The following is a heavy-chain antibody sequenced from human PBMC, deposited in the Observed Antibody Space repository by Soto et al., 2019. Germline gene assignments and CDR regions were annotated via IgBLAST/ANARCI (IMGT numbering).Heavy chain of an antibody. D-gene: IGHD6-13*01. CDR3: AIYRAVAAAGTNAGFA. V-gene: IGHV1-18*01. CDR2: ISAYNGNT. Sequence: ASVKVSCKASGYTFTSYGISWVRQAPGQGLEWMGWISAYNGNTNYAQKLQGRVTMTTDTSTSTAYMELRSLRSDDTAVYYCAIYRAVAAAGTNAGFAWGQGTLVTVSS. J-gene: IGHJ5*02. CDR1: GYTFTSYG.